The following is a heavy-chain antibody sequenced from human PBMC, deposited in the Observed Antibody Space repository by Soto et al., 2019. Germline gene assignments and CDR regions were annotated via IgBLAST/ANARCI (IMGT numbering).Heavy chain of an antibody. D-gene: IGHD6-13*01. V-gene: IGHV3-49*03. Sequence: GGSLRLSCTASGFTFGDYAMSWFRQAPGKGLEWVGFIRSKAYGGTTEYAASVKGRFTISRDDSKSIAYLQMNSLKTEDTAVYYCAIDEINAWRNIAAAGDYYYYYYMDVWGKGTTVTVSS. CDR2: IRSKAYGGTT. CDR1: GFTFGDYA. CDR3: AIDEINAWRNIAAAGDYYYYYYMDV. J-gene: IGHJ6*03.